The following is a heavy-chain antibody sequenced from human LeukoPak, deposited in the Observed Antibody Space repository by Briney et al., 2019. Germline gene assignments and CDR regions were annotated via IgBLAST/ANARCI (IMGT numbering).Heavy chain of an antibody. D-gene: IGHD3-22*01. CDR2: ISAQSGNT. CDR1: GYTFATYL. J-gene: IGHJ5*01. Sequence: ASVKISCKASGYTFATYLIIWVRQAPGQGLEWMGRISAQSGNTNYARNVQGRASLATDAATGTAYMELRSLRFDDTAIYYCARSVYYDSSGYDSWGQGTLVTVSS. V-gene: IGHV1-18*01. CDR3: ARSVYYDSSGYDS.